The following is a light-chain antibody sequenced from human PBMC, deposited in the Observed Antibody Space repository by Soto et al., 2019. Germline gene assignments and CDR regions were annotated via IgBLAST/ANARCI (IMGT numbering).Light chain of an antibody. Sequence: ESVLTQSPGTLSLSPGEGATLSCRASQSVSSSNLAWYQQKPGQAPRLLIYGASSRATGIPDRFSGSGSGTDFTLTISRLEPEDVAVYYCQQYGSSPQTFGQGTRLEIK. CDR2: GAS. J-gene: IGKJ5*01. CDR3: QQYGSSPQT. CDR1: QSVSSSN. V-gene: IGKV3-20*01.